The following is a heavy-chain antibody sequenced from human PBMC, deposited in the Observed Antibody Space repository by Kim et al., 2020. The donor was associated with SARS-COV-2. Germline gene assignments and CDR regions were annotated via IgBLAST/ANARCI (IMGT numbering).Heavy chain of an antibody. Sequence: GGSLRLSCAASGFTFDDYAMHWVRQAPGKGLEWVSGISWNSGSIGYADSVKGRFTISRDNAKNSLYLQMNSLRAEDTALYYCAKGIRRLIATPADYWGQGTLVTVSA. J-gene: IGHJ4*02. V-gene: IGHV3-9*01. CDR2: ISWNSGSI. CDR1: GFTFDDYA. D-gene: IGHD6-13*01. CDR3: AKGIRRLIATPADY.